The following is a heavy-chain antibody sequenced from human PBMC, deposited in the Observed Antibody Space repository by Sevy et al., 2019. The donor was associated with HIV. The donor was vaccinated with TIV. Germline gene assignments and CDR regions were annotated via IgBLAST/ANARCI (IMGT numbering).Heavy chain of an antibody. Sequence: GGSLRLSCAASGFTFSSYNMNCVRQAPGKGLEWVSSITSTSDYIYYADSLKGRCTISRDNAKTLLYLQMNSLRAEDTAAYYCARGPPPFYGMDVWGQGTTVTVSS. CDR3: ARGPPPFYGMDV. V-gene: IGHV3-21*06. CDR2: ITSTSDYI. J-gene: IGHJ6*02. CDR1: GFTFSSYN.